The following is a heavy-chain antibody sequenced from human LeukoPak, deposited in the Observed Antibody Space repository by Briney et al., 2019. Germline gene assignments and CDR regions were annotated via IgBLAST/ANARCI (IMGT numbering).Heavy chain of an antibody. CDR2: IYPGDSDT. J-gene: IGHJ4*02. Sequence: GESLKISCKGSGYSFTSYWIGWVRQMPGKGLEWMGIIYPGDSDTRYSPSFQGQVTISADKSISTAYLQWSSLKASDTAMYYCARQWGALYYYDSSGYYSPLDYWGQGTLVTVPS. D-gene: IGHD3-22*01. CDR1: GYSFTSYW. V-gene: IGHV5-51*01. CDR3: ARQWGALYYYDSSGYYSPLDY.